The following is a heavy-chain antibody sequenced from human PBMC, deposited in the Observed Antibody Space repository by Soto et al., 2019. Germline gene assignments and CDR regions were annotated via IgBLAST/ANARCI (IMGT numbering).Heavy chain of an antibody. D-gene: IGHD6-13*01. CDR1: GFTFSSYW. CDR3: ARVGSSWSINYYYYYGMDV. J-gene: IGHJ6*02. V-gene: IGHV3-74*01. Sequence: GSLRLSCAASGFTFSSYWMHWVRQAPGKGLVWVSRINSDGSSTSYADSVKGRFTISRDNAKNTLYLQMNSLRAEDTAVYYCARVGSSWSINYYYYYGMDVWGQGTTVTVSS. CDR2: INSDGSST.